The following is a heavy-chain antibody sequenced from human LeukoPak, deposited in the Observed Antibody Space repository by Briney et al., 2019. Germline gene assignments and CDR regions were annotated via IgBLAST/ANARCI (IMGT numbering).Heavy chain of an antibody. Sequence: PSETLSLTCAVYGGSFSGYYWSWIRQPPGKGLEWIGEINHSGSTNYNPSLKSRVTISVDTSKNQFSLKLSSVTAADTAVYYCAGGTSLDDFWSGYNWFDPWGQGTLVTVSS. CDR2: INHSGST. CDR3: AGGTSLDDFWSGYNWFDP. CDR1: GGSFSGYY. J-gene: IGHJ5*02. V-gene: IGHV4-34*01. D-gene: IGHD3-3*01.